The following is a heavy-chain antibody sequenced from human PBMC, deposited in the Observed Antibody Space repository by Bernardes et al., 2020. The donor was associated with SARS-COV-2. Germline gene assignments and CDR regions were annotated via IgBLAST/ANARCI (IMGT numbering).Heavy chain of an antibody. Sequence: GEPVKGSCKGSGYRFKTYWIAWVRQMSGKGLEWMGIIFPGDSDTIYSPSFQGQVTLSVDKSISTAYLEWSSLKASDTAMYYCARQIYTNSSEDYWGQGTLVTVSS. CDR2: IFPGDSDT. CDR1: GYRFKTYW. V-gene: IGHV5-51*01. CDR3: ARQIYTNSSEDY. D-gene: IGHD4-4*01. J-gene: IGHJ4*02.